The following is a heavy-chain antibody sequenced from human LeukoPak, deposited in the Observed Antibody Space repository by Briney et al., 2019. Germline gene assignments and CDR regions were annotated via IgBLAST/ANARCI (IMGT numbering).Heavy chain of an antibody. Sequence: SETLSLTCAVYGGSFSGYYWSWIRQPPGKGLEWIGEINHSGSTDYNPSLKSRVTISVDTSKNQFSLKLSSVTAADTAVYYCARGRKAAAPWFDPWGQGTLVTVSS. CDR1: GGSFSGYY. CDR2: INHSGST. CDR3: ARGRKAAAPWFDP. D-gene: IGHD6-13*01. J-gene: IGHJ5*02. V-gene: IGHV4-34*01.